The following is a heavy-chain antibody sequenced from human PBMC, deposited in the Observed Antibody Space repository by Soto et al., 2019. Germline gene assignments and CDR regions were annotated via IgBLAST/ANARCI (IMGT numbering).Heavy chain of an antibody. CDR3: ARRLVNIVATTQDAFDI. J-gene: IGHJ3*02. CDR2: IYPGDSDT. V-gene: IGHV5-51*03. D-gene: IGHD5-12*01. Sequence: EVQLVQSGAEVKKPGESLKISCKGSGYSFTSYWIGWVRQMPGKGLEWMGIIYPGDSDTRYSPSFQGQVTISADKSISTAYLQWSSLKASDTAMYYCARRLVNIVATTQDAFDIWGQGTMVTVSS. CDR1: GYSFTSYW.